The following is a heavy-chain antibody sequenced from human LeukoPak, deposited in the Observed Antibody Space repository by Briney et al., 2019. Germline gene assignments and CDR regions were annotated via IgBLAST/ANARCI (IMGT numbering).Heavy chain of an antibody. V-gene: IGHV3-23*01. CDR2: ISDSGGST. CDR1: GFTFSSYA. J-gene: IGHJ4*02. Sequence: GGPLRLSCAASGFTFSSYAMNCVRQAPGKGLEWVSTISDSGGSTYYADSVKGRFTISRDNSKNTLYLQVNSLRAEDTAVYYCAKDLIPSVVWGQGTLVTVSS. D-gene: IGHD5/OR15-5a*01. CDR3: AKDLIPSVV.